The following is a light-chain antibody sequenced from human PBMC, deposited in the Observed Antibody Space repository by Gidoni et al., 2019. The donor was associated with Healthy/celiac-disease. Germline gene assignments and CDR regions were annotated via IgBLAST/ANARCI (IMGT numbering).Light chain of an antibody. CDR1: QSVSSN. J-gene: IGKJ4*01. CDR3: QQYNNWPPRT. CDR2: GAS. V-gene: IGKV3-15*01. Sequence: EIVMPPSPATLAVSPGERATLSCRASQSVSSNLAWYQQKPGQAPRLLMYGASTRSTGIPARFSGSGSGREFTLIISSLQSEDFSVYYCQQYNNWPPRTFGGGTKVEIK.